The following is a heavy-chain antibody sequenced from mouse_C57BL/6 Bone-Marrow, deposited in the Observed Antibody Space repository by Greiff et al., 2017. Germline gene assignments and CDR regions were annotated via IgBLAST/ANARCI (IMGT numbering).Heavy chain of an antibody. CDR3: AREGITTVP. CDR2: IDPSDSYT. V-gene: IGHV1-69*01. CDR1: GYTFTSYW. Sequence: QVQLQQPGAELVMPGASVKLSCKASGYTFTSYWMHWVKQRPGQGLEWIGEIDPSDSYTNYNQKFKGKSTLTVDKSSSTAYMQLSSLTSEDSAVYYCAREGITTVPWGQGTLVTVSA. J-gene: IGHJ3*02. D-gene: IGHD1-1*01.